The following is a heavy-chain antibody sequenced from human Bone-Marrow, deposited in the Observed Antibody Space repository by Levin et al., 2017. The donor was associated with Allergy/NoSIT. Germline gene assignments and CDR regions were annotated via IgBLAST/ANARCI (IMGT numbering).Heavy chain of an antibody. V-gene: IGHV3-7*02. Sequence: PGGSLRLSCAASGFTFSSYWMSWVRQTPGKGLEWVANIKPDGSEKYYVDSVKGRFTVSRDNAKTSLYLQLDGLRPEDTGVYSCAMFGLEATLDVWGQGTLVTVSS. D-gene: IGHD3-10*02. J-gene: IGHJ4*02. CDR2: IKPDGSEK. CDR1: GFTFSSYW. CDR3: AMFGLEATLDV.